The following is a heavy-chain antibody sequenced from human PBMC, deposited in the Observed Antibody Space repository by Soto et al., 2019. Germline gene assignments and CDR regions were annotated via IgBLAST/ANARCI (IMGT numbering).Heavy chain of an antibody. CDR3: AKLDGYNDAFDI. J-gene: IGHJ3*02. V-gene: IGHV3-30*18. CDR1: GFTFSSYG. D-gene: IGHD5-12*01. Sequence: GGSLRLSCAASGFTFSSYGMHWVRQAPGKGLEWVAVISYDGSNKYYADSVKGRFTISRDNSKNTLYLQMNSLRAEDTAVYYCAKLDGYNDAFDIWGQGTMGTVSS. CDR2: ISYDGSNK.